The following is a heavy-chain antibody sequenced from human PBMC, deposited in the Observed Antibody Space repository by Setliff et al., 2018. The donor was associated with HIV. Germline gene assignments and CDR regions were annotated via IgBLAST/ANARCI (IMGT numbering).Heavy chain of an antibody. CDR1: GGIFINSA. CDR2: IIPIFNTG. V-gene: IGHV1-69*13. D-gene: IGHD3-22*01. CDR3: ATGRHYYDSSDYPANPFDV. Sequence: ASVQVSCKASGGIFINSAFSWVRQAPGQGLEWMGSIIPIFNTGNYAQKFQNRVTITADESTSTTYMELSSLRSEDTAVYFCATGRHYYDSSDYPANPFDVWGQGTMVTVSS. J-gene: IGHJ3*01.